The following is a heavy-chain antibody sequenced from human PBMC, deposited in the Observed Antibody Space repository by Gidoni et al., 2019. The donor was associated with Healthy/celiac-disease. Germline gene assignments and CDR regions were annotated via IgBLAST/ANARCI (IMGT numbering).Heavy chain of an antibody. J-gene: IGHJ6*02. CDR2: INAGNGNT. Sequence: QVQLVQSGAEVKKPGASVKVSCKASGYTFTSYALHWVRQAPGQRLEWMGWINAGNGNTKYSQKFQGRVTITRDTSASTAYMELSSLRSEDTAVYYCARGDGYWGMDVWGQGTTVTVSS. CDR1: GYTFTSYA. CDR3: ARGDGYWGMDV. V-gene: IGHV1-3*01.